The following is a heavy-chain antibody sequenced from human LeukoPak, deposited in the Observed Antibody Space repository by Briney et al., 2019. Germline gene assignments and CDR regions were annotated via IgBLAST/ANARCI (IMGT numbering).Heavy chain of an antibody. Sequence: GGSLRLSCAASGFTFSSYEMNWVDPPPGKGLEWVSYITSSGSKTYYADSVKGRFTISRDNAKNSLYLQMNSLRAEDTAVYYCARDLGDYVGYDAFDIWGQGTMVTVSS. CDR3: ARDLGDYVGYDAFDI. CDR1: GFTFSSYE. D-gene: IGHD4-17*01. CDR2: ITSSGSKT. V-gene: IGHV3-48*03. J-gene: IGHJ3*02.